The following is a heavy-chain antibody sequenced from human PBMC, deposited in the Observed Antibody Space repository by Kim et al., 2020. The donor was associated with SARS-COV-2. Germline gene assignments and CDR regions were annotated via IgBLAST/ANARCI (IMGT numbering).Heavy chain of an antibody. Sequence: SETLSLTCAVYGGSFSGYYWSWIRQPPGKGVEWIGEINHSGSTNYNPSLKSRVTISVDTSKNQFSLKLSSVTAADTAVYYCARIGSGSYYKTHDYWGQGTLVTVSS. CDR1: GGSFSGYY. V-gene: IGHV4-34*01. J-gene: IGHJ4*02. D-gene: IGHD3-10*01. CDR2: INHSGST. CDR3: ARIGSGSYYKTHDY.